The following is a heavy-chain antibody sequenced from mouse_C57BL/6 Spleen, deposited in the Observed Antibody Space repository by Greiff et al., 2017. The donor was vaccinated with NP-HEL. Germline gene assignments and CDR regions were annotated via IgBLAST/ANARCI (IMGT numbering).Heavy chain of an antibody. J-gene: IGHJ4*01. Sequence: EVQGVESGGGLVKPGGSLKLSCAASGFTFSSYAMSWVRQTPEKRLEWVATISDGGSYTYYPDNVKGRFTIYRDNAKINLYLQMSHLKSEDTAMYYCARGTMDDWGKGTSVTVSS. CDR2: ISDGGSYT. V-gene: IGHV5-4*01. CDR3: ARGTMDD. CDR1: GFTFSSYA.